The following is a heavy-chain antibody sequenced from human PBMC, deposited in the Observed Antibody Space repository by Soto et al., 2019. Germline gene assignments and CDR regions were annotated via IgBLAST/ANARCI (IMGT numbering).Heavy chain of an antibody. CDR2: ITRNNDI. J-gene: IGHJ6*02. V-gene: IGHV3-21*01. CDR1: GFTFSCYS. CDR3: AREETGWPLAYGLDA. Sequence: GGSLRLSCAASGFTFSCYSINWVRQAPGRGLEWVSAITRNNDIYYADAVKCRFTISRNNAKNSMFLLMDSLRAEETAAYYSAREETGWPLAYGLDAWGQGTTVTVSS. D-gene: IGHD6-19*01.